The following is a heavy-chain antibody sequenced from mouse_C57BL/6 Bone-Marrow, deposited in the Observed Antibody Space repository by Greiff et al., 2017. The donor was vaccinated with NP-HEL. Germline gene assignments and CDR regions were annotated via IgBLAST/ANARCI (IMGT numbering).Heavy chain of an antibody. V-gene: IGHV1-74*01. D-gene: IGHD2-4*01. Sequence: VKLQQPGAELVKPGASVKVSCKASGYTFTSYWMHWVKQRPGQGLEWIGRIHPSDSDTNYNQKFKGKATLTVDKSSSTAYMQLSSLTSEDSAVYYCAIRMIRDAMDYWGQGTSVTVSS. CDR3: AIRMIRDAMDY. CDR2: IHPSDSDT. CDR1: GYTFTSYW. J-gene: IGHJ4*01.